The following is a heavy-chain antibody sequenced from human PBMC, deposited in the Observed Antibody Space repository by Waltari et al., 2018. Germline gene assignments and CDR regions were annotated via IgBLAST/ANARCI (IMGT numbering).Heavy chain of an antibody. CDR1: GYSFTNYA. Sequence: QVQLVQSGSEWKKPGASVQVSCKAYGYSFTNYAINWVRQAPGQGLELMGWITTNTENPTYTQGFTRRFVFSLDTSVSTAYLQINDLKAEDTAIYYCAREVVPAAKIVVNWFDPWGQGTQVTVSS. V-gene: IGHV7-4-1*02. D-gene: IGHD2-2*01. CDR2: ITTNTENP. J-gene: IGHJ5*02. CDR3: AREVVPAAKIVVNWFDP.